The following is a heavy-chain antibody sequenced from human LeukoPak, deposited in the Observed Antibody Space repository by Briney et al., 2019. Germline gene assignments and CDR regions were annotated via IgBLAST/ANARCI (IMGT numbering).Heavy chain of an antibody. CDR3: TRDHFGGYQLAYWHLDL. J-gene: IGHJ2*01. CDR1: GFTFADSA. D-gene: IGHD5-12*01. Sequence: GSLRLSCTASGFTFADSAMSWVRQAPGKGLQWVGLIRSQDYGGTTEYAASVQGRFTMSRDDSKSIAYLQMNNLKTEDTGIYYCTRDHFGGYQLAYWHLDLWGRGTLVTVSS. V-gene: IGHV3-49*04. CDR2: IRSQDYGGTT.